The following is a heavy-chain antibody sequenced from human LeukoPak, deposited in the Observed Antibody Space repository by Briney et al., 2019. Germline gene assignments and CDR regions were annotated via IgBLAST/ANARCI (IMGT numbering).Heavy chain of an antibody. CDR1: GYSFTDYY. CDR2: INPNGGGT. Sequence: ASLTVSCKASGYSFTDYYVHWVRQAPGHGLEWLGWINPNGGGTVYAQKFQGRVTMTSDTSISTAYMELSRLKSDDTAVYYCARDREISPNYYESSWLGMDVWGQGTTVTVSS. CDR3: ARDREISPNYYESSWLGMDV. J-gene: IGHJ6*02. V-gene: IGHV1-2*02. D-gene: IGHD3-22*01.